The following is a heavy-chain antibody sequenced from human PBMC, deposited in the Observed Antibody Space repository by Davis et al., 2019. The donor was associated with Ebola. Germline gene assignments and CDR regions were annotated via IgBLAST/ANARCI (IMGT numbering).Heavy chain of an antibody. CDR1: GFTFSNYA. CDR2: ISDDGSNK. D-gene: IGHD3-22*01. V-gene: IGHV3-30-3*01. J-gene: IGHJ4*02. Sequence: GGSLRLSCAASGFTFSNYAMHWVRQAPGKGLEWVAAISDDGSNKYYADSVKGRFTISRDNSKNTLYLQMNSLRAEDTAVYYCARASWASMIVVVNLFDYWGQGTLVTVSS. CDR3: ARASWASMIVVVNLFDY.